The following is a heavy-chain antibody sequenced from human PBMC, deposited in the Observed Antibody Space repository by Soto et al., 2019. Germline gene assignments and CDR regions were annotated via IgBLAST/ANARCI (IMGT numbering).Heavy chain of an antibody. V-gene: IGHV1-69*12. CDR2: IIPIFGTP. D-gene: IGHD2-2*01. CDR3: ARERSVGYCITTTCPKPFYYYAMDV. CDR1: GGTFTNYA. Sequence: QVQLVQSGAEVKKPGSSLKVSCKGSGGTFTNYAFSWVRQAPGQGPEWMGGIIPIFGTPDYAQKFQGRVIITADESTRTVSMELNSLRSDDTAVYYCARERSVGYCITTTCPKPFYYYAMDVWGQGTTVTVSS. J-gene: IGHJ6*02.